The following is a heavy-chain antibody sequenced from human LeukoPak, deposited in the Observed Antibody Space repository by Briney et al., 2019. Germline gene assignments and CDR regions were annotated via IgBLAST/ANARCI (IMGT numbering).Heavy chain of an antibody. CDR2: ISYDGSNK. J-gene: IGHJ5*02. CDR1: GFTFSNYA. V-gene: IGHV3-30*01. CDR3: ARDQFKTDCSSTSCPPST. D-gene: IGHD2-2*01. Sequence: GGSLRLSCAASGFTFSNYAMHWVRQAPGKGLEWVAVISYDGSNKYYADSVKGRLTISRDNSKNTLYLQMNSLRAEDTAVYYCARDQFKTDCSSTSCPPSTWGQGTLVTVSS.